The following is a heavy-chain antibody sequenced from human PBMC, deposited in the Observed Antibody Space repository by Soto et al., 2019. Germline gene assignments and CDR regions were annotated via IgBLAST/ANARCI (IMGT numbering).Heavy chain of an antibody. J-gene: IGHJ6*02. D-gene: IGHD3-10*01. CDR2: IIPIFGTA. V-gene: IGHV1-69*13. CDR1: GGTFSSYA. CDR3: ARDRGFGEFQNYYYYYGMDV. Sequence: GASVKVSCKASGGTFSSYAISWVRQAPGQGLEWMGGIIPIFGTANYAQKFQGRVTITADESTSTAYMELSSLRSEDTAVYYCARDRGFGEFQNYYYYYGMDVWGQGTTVTVSS.